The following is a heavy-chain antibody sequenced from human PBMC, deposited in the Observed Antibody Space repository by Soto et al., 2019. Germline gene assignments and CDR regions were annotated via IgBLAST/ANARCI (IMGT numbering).Heavy chain of an antibody. Sequence: VQLVQSGAEVKKPGASVKVSCKASGYTFTSYGITWVRQAPGQGLEWMGWISAYNGDTNYAQKLQGRVTMTTDASTSTAYMDLRSLGSDDTALYYCARDRDYVWGSYRHTSDYWGQGTLLTVSS. D-gene: IGHD3-16*02. J-gene: IGHJ4*02. CDR1: GYTFTSYG. V-gene: IGHV1-18*01. CDR3: ARDRDYVWGSYRHTSDY. CDR2: ISAYNGDT.